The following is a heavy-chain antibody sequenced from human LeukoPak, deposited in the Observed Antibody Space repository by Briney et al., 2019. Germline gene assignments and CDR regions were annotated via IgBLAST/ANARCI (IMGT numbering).Heavy chain of an antibody. J-gene: IGHJ4*02. Sequence: GGSLRLSCAASGFTFSSYAMSWVRQAPGKGLEWVSAISGSGGSTYYADSVKGRFTISRDNSKNTLYLQMNSLRAEDTAVYYCAKAVTLGGVIVIRLYYFDYWGQGTLVTVSS. V-gene: IGHV3-23*01. D-gene: IGHD3-16*02. CDR3: AKAVTLGGVIVIRLYYFDY. CDR2: ISGSGGST. CDR1: GFTFSSYA.